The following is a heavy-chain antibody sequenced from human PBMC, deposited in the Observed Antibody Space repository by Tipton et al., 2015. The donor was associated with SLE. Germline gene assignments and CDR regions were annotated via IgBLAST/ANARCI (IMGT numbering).Heavy chain of an antibody. CDR3: ARYSSSLGWFDP. D-gene: IGHD6-13*01. Sequence: LRLSCTVSGGSISSSDSYWGWIRQPPGKGLEWIGSIYYGGTTYYNPSLKSRVTISVDTSKSQFYLNLNTVSAADTAVYYCARYSSSLGWFDPWGQGTLVTVSS. CDR2: IYYGGTT. CDR1: GGSISSSDSY. V-gene: IGHV4-39*07. J-gene: IGHJ5*02.